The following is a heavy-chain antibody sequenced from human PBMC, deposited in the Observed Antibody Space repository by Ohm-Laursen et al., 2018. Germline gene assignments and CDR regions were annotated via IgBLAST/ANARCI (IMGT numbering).Heavy chain of an antibody. J-gene: IGHJ5*02. CDR2: VYYNGDA. D-gene: IGHD1-7*01. CDR3: AKGGTTAWLDP. CDR1: GGSLRHYY. Sequence: GTLSLTCTVSGGSLRHYYWTWVRQPPGKGLEWIGFVYYNGDASYSPSLTDRVSFSVDLAKNQISLELRSVTAADTAVYYCAKGGTTAWLDPWGQGTPVIVSP. V-gene: IGHV4-59*01.